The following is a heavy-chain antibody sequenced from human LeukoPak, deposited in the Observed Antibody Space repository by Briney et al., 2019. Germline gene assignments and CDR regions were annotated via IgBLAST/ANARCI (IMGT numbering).Heavy chain of an antibody. J-gene: IGHJ6*03. Sequence: SETLSLTCTVSGGSISSSRYYWGWIRQPPGKGLEWIGSIYYSGSTYYNPSLKSRVTISVDTSKNQFSLKLSSVTAADTAVYYCAGDSSTKGGYYYYMDVWGKGTTVTISS. CDR1: GGSISSSRYY. V-gene: IGHV4-39*01. D-gene: IGHD6-13*01. CDR3: AGDSSTKGGYYYYMDV. CDR2: IYYSGST.